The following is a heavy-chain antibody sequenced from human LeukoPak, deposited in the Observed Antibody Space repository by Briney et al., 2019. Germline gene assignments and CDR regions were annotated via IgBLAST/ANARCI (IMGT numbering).Heavy chain of an antibody. CDR3: ASGAYCSGGNWYLGRIGF. D-gene: IGHD6-19*01. V-gene: IGHV1-3*03. CDR1: GYTLTSFA. J-gene: IGHJ4*02. Sequence: SVKLSCEASGYTLTSFAIHCVREAPGQGLEGMGGVNAGNGDTESTQAFQGRLTIPKETCASTSYLDLSSLRSEEGAGYYCASGAYCSGGNWYLGRIGFWGEGALVTVSS. CDR2: VNAGNGDT.